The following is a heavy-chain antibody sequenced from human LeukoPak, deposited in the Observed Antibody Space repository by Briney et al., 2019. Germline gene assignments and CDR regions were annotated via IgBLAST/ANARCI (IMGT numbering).Heavy chain of an antibody. Sequence: PSETLSLTCTVSGGSISSGGYYWSWIRQHPGKGLEWIGYIYYSRSTYYNPSLKSRVTISVDTSKNQFSLKLSSVTAADTAVYYCVRVGATNPYYYYYMDVWGKGTTVTVSS. CDR3: VRVGATNPYYYYYMDV. CDR2: IYYSRST. CDR1: GGSISSGGYY. D-gene: IGHD1-26*01. V-gene: IGHV4-31*03. J-gene: IGHJ6*03.